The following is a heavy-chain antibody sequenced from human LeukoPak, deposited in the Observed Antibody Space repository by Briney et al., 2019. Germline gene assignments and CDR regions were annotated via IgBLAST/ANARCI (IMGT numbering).Heavy chain of an antibody. CDR2: VTSSADAT. V-gene: IGHV3-23*01. J-gene: IGHJ6*03. CDR3: ARGTSWINPYYYMDI. D-gene: IGHD2-2*01. CDR1: GFSFRNYA. Sequence: GGSLRLSCAASGFSFRNYAMSWVRQAPGKGLEWVSTVTSSADATHYADSVKGRFTISRDNSKSTLFLRMDSLRVEDTAVYYCARGTSWINPYYYMDIWGTGTTVTVSS.